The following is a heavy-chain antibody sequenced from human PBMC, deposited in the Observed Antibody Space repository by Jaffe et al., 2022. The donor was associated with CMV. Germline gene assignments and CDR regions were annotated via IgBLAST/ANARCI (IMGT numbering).Heavy chain of an antibody. Sequence: QVRVVESGGGVVQPERSLRLSCAASGFDFSNYGMHWVRQAPGKGLEWVAVIWDDGSNTYYGDSVKGRFTISRDNSKNTLYLDMNGLRGEDTAIYYCARDSSTTVTMVDYWGQGTPVTVSS. V-gene: IGHV3-33*08. CDR1: GFDFSNYG. D-gene: IGHD4-17*01. J-gene: IGHJ4*02. CDR2: IWDDGSNT. CDR3: ARDSSTTVTMVDY.